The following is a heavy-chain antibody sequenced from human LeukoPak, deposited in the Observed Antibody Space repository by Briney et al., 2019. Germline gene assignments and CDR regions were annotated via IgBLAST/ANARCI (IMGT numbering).Heavy chain of an antibody. CDR2: IRYDGSNK. Sequence: PSGGSLRLSCAASGFTFSSHGMHWVRQTPAKGLEWVAFIRYDGSNKYYADSVKGRFIISRDNSKNTLFLQMNSLRAEDTAVYYCAKGRSPYYYDSSGYYPFDYWGQGTLVTVSS. CDR1: GFTFSSHG. J-gene: IGHJ4*02. V-gene: IGHV3-30*02. D-gene: IGHD3-22*01. CDR3: AKGRSPYYYDSSGYYPFDY.